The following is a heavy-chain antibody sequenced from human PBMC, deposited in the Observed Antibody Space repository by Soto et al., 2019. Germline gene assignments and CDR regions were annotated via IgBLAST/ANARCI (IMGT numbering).Heavy chain of an antibody. CDR3: TTEVIVVTTFDY. CDR1: GFTFSNAW. J-gene: IGHJ4*02. Sequence: EVQLVESGGGLVKPGGSLRLSCAASGFTFSNAWMSWVRQAPGKGLEWVGRIKRKTDGGTTDYAAPVKGRFTISRDDSKNTLYLQMNSLKTEDTAVYYCTTEVIVVTTFDYWGQGTLVTVSS. CDR2: IKRKTDGGTT. V-gene: IGHV3-15*01. D-gene: IGHD3-22*01.